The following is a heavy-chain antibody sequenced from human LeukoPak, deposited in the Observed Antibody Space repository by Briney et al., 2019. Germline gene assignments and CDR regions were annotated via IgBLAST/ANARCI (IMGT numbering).Heavy chain of an antibody. J-gene: IGHJ6*03. CDR2: ISYDGSNK. D-gene: IGHD3-10*01. CDR3: ARVLRITMVRGVIGYYYYYMDV. CDR1: GFTFSSYA. V-gene: IGHV3-30-3*01. Sequence: GGSLRLSCAASGFTFSSYAMHWVRQAPGKGLEWVAVISYDGSNKYYADSVKGRFTISRDNSKNTLYLQMNSLRAEDTAVYYCARVLRITMVRGVIGYYYYYMDVWGKGTTVTVSS.